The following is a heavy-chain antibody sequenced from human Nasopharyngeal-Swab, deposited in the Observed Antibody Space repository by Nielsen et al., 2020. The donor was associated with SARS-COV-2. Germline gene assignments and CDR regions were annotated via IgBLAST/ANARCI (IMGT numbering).Heavy chain of an antibody. V-gene: IGHV4-31*03. D-gene: IGHD3-16*01. J-gene: IGHJ6*03. CDR3: ASDSTKTRMITCGGGDYYYYMDV. CDR2: IYYSGCT. Sequence: SETLSLTCTVSGGSISSGGYYWSWIRQHPGKGLEWIGYIYYSGCTYYNPSLKSRVTISVDTSKNQFSLKLSSVTAADTAVYYCASDSTKTRMITCGGGDYYYYMDVWGKGTTVTVSS. CDR1: GGSISSGGYY.